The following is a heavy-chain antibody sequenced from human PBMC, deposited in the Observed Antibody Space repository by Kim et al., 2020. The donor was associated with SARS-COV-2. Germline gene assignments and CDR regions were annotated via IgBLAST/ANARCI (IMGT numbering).Heavy chain of an antibody. Sequence: SEKRYVDSVGGRFTISRDNAKNSLYLQMSSLGADDTAIYYCASDTAWYFDNWGQGTLVTVSS. J-gene: IGHJ4*02. V-gene: IGHV3-7*03. D-gene: IGHD2-21*02. CDR2: SEK. CDR3: ASDTAWYFDN.